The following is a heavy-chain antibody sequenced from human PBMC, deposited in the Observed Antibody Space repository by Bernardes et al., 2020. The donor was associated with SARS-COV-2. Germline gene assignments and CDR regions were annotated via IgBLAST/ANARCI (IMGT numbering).Heavy chain of an antibody. J-gene: IGHJ4*02. CDR2: IWTSVNSA. D-gene: IGHD6-25*01. CDR1: GFTFYSYA. CDR3: AKGRVTYSSAHVFDS. Sequence: GGSLRLSCAASGFTFYSYAMTWVRQAPGKGLEWVSTIWTSVNSAHYVESVKGRFTISRDNSRNTVILQMDTLRAEDTAVYYCAKGRVTYSSAHVFDSWGQGILITVSS. V-gene: IGHV3-23*01.